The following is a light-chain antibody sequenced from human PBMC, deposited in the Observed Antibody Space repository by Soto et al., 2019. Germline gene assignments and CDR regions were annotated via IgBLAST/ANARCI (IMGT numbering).Light chain of an antibody. J-gene: IGLJ3*02. V-gene: IGLV1-44*01. Sequence: QSVLTQPPSASGTPGQSVTIPCSGSSSNIGSNFVNWYQQLPGTAPKLLRYTNNQRPSGVPDRFSGSKSGTSASLAISGLQSEDEADYHCATWDDSLNGLVFGGGTKLTVL. CDR2: TNN. CDR1: SSNIGSNF. CDR3: ATWDDSLNGLV.